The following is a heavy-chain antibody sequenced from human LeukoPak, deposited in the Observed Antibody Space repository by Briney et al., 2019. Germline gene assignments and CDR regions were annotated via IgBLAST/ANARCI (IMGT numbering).Heavy chain of an antibody. V-gene: IGHV4-31*03. J-gene: IGHJ4*02. D-gene: IGHD1-26*01. CDR3: AAGVRWEVLFAY. CDR2: IYYSGTT. CDR1: GGTVNSGGNY. Sequence: SETLCLTCTVSGGTVNSGGNYWGCIRQHPTKGLDWSRYIYYSGTTYSNPSLKSRITISLDTSKNQFSVRLNSVTAADTALYYCAAGVRWEVLFAYWGQGSRVTVSS.